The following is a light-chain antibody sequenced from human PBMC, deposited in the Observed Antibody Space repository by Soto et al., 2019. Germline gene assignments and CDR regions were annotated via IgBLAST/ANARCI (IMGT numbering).Light chain of an antibody. CDR3: QQYYSYPYT. Sequence: DIQMTQSPSTLSASVGDRVTITCRASQIIGSSLAWYQQKPGKAPKLLIYDASTLQSGVPSRFSGSESGTEFTLTIGSLQPDDSATYYCQQYYSYPYTFGQGTKLEIK. V-gene: IGKV1-5*01. CDR2: DAS. CDR1: QIIGSS. J-gene: IGKJ2*01.